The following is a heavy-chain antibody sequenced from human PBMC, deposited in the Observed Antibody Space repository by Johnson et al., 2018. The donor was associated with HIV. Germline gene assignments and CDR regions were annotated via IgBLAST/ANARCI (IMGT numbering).Heavy chain of an antibody. D-gene: IGHD2/OR15-2a*01. CDR2: ISYDGSNK. CDR3: ARANRVRNDAFDI. V-gene: IGHV3-30-3*01. J-gene: IGHJ3*02. Sequence: QVQLVESGGGVVQPGTSLRLSCAASGFTFRNYAMHWVRQAPGKGLEWVAVISYDGSNKYYADSVKGRFTISRDNSKNTLYLQMNSLRAEDTAVYYCARANRVRNDAFDIWGQGTMVTVSS. CDR1: GFTFRNYA.